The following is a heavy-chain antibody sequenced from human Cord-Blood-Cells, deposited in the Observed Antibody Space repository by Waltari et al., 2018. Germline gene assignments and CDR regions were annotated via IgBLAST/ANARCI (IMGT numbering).Heavy chain of an antibody. CDR3: AIGWNFDY. CDR1: GGSFSGYY. Sequence: QVQLQQWGAGLLKPSETLSLTCAVYGGSFSGYYWSWIRQPPGKGLEWIGEINHSGSTNYNPSLTSRDTISVETSKNQFSLKLSSVTAADTAVYYCAIGWNFDYWGQGTLVTVSS. D-gene: IGHD1-1*01. V-gene: IGHV4-34*01. CDR2: INHSGST. J-gene: IGHJ4*02.